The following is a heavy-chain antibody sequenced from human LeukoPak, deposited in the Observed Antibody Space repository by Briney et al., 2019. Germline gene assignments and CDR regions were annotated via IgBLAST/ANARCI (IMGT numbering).Heavy chain of an antibody. V-gene: IGHV3-74*01. D-gene: IGHD2-2*01. CDR1: GFTFSSYW. J-gene: IGHJ6*03. CDR3: ASCSSTSCYFFPYMDV. Sequence: GGSLRLSCAVSGFTFSSYWKHWVRQAPGKGLVWVSRINSDGRSTIYTDSVRGRLTISRDNAKNTLYLQMNSLRAEDTAVYYCASCSSTSCYFFPYMDVWGKGTTVTVSS. CDR2: INSDGRST.